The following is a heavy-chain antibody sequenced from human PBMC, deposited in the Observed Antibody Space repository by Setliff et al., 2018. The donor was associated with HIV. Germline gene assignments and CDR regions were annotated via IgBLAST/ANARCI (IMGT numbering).Heavy chain of an antibody. CDR2: ISYDGTYK. CDR1: GFTFNNYA. J-gene: IGHJ6*03. D-gene: IGHD3-16*01. V-gene: IGHV3-30*04. Sequence: VGSLRLSCAASGFTFNNYAIHWVRQAPGKGLEWVALISYDGTYKYYAESVKGRFTISRDNSRNTLYLQMNSLRTEDTAVYYCAKDWGSRLSYSFYYMDVWGKGTTVTVSS. CDR3: AKDWGSRLSYSFYYMDV.